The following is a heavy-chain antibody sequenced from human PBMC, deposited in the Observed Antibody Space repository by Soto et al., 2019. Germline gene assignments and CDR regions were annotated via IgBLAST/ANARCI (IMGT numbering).Heavy chain of an antibody. V-gene: IGHV1-69*08. J-gene: IGHJ2*01. CDR1: GGTFSSHT. Sequence: QDQLVQSGAEVKKPGSSVKVSCKASGGTFSSHTFSWVRQAPGQGLEWMGRIIPALGTATYAQKFQGRVTITADDSATTVYMALNSLRSEDTAVSYCARPDFGDYWYFDLWGRGTLVTVSS. CDR2: IIPALGTA. CDR3: ARPDFGDYWYFDL. D-gene: IGHD4-17*01.